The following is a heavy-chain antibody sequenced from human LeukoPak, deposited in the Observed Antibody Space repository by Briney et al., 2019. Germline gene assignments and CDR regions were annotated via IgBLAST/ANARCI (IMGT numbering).Heavy chain of an antibody. CDR2: IHYSGSG. D-gene: IGHD3-22*01. Sequence: PSETLSLTCTVSGDSISNYYWSWIRQPPGKGLEWIGYIHYSGSGTYNPSLRSRVTTSIDTSKDQFFLKLISVTAADTAVYHCARLVYDSRGYYFDYWGQGTLVTVSS. CDR3: ARLVYDSRGYYFDY. V-gene: IGHV4-59*08. CDR1: GDSISNYY. J-gene: IGHJ4*02.